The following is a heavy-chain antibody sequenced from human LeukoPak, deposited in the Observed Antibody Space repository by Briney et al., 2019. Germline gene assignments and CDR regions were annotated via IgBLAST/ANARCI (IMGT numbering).Heavy chain of an antibody. CDR2: ISYDASTK. Sequence: GGSLRLSCAASGFTFSSHAMHWVRQAPGKGLEWVTFISYDASTKYYADSVKGRFTISRDNSQNMLFLQMNSLRPEDTALYYCARDLSYYYASDYWGQGTLVSVSS. V-gene: IGHV3-30-3*01. CDR1: GFTFSSHA. D-gene: IGHD3-10*01. CDR3: ARDLSYYYASDY. J-gene: IGHJ4*02.